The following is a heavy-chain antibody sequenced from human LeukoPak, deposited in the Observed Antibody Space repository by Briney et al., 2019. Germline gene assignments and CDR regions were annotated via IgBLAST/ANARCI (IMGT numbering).Heavy chain of an antibody. J-gene: IGHJ4*02. V-gene: IGHV3-23*01. CDR3: AKEVTRGYYYDSSGLDY. Sequence: RGSPRLSCAASGFTFSSYAMSWVRQAPGKGLEWVSAISGSGGSTYRADSVKGRFTISRDNSKNTLYLQMNSLRAEDTAVYYCAKEVTRGYYYDSSGLDYWGQGTLVTV. CDR1: GFTFSSYA. CDR2: ISGSGGST. D-gene: IGHD3-22*01.